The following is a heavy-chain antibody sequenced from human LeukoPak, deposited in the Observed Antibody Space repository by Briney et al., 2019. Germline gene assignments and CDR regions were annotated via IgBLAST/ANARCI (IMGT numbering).Heavy chain of an antibody. D-gene: IGHD3-10*01. J-gene: IGHJ4*02. Sequence: GGSLRLSCAASGFTFSSYGMHWIRQAPGKGLEYVSAISDNGRQTFYANSVKGRFTISRDNSKNTLYLQMGGLRAEDMAVYYCARDGSGSPDYWGQGTLVTVSS. CDR3: ARDGSGSPDY. V-gene: IGHV3-64*01. CDR2: ISDNGRQT. CDR1: GFTFSSYG.